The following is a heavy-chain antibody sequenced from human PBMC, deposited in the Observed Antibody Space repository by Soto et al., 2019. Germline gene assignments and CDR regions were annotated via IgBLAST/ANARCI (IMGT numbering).Heavy chain of an antibody. CDR2: IIPIFGTA. Sequence: SVKDSFKASGGTFSSYAISWVRQAPGQGLEWMGGIIPIFGTANYAQKFQGRVTITADESTSTAYMELSSLRSEDTAVYYCARVGSSRDGYNSHSRYYYGMDVWGQGTTVTVS. D-gene: IGHD5-12*01. CDR1: GGTFSSYA. V-gene: IGHV1-69*13. J-gene: IGHJ6*01. CDR3: ARVGSSRDGYNSHSRYYYGMDV.